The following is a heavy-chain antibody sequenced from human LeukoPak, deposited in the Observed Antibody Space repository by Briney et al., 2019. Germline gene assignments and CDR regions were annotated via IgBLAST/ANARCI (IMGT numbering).Heavy chain of an antibody. CDR3: ASGRLEWLRWYGFDY. D-gene: IGHD5-12*01. J-gene: IGHJ4*02. CDR2: IYYSGST. Sequence: PSETLSLTCTVSGVSVSSGSYYWRWIRQPPGKGLEWIGYIYYSGSTDYNPSLKSRVTISVDTSKNQFSLKLSSVTAADTAVYYCASGRLEWLRWYGFDYWGQGTLVTVSS. CDR1: GVSVSSGSYY. V-gene: IGHV4-61*01.